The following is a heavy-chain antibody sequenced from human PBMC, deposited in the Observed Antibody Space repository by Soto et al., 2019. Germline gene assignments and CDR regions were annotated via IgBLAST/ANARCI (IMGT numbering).Heavy chain of an antibody. J-gene: IGHJ3*02. Sequence: QAQLVQSVAEVKKPGASVTISCKASGYTFTSKSLIWVRQAPGHGLEWLGWISPYNGKTEYANHVQGRVTMTRDTSTSTAYMELRSLRSDDTAVYYCARDSYGGNCCDAFDIWGQGTMVTVSS. CDR3: ARDSYGGNCCDAFDI. V-gene: IGHV1-18*01. CDR2: ISPYNGKT. D-gene: IGHD5-18*01. CDR1: GYTFTSKS.